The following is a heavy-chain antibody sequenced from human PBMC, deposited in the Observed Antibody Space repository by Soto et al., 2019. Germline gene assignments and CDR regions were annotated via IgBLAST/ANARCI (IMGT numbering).Heavy chain of an antibody. Sequence: ASVKVSCKASGYTFADYFIHWVRQAPGQGLEWMGRINPNTGGTNFAEKFQGRVTMTRDTSISTAYMELTRLTSDDTALYHCARVTSGSWFLRLFDYWGQVTLVTSSS. D-gene: IGHD6-13*01. J-gene: IGHJ4*02. CDR1: GYTFADYF. CDR2: INPNTGGT. CDR3: ARVTSGSWFLRLFDY. V-gene: IGHV1-2*02.